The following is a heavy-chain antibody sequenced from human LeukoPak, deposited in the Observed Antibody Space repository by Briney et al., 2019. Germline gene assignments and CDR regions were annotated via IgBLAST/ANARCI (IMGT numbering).Heavy chain of an antibody. CDR1: GFTFVSHA. CDR3: TRGSNSGSFRPDF. CDR2: IRASDGST. J-gene: IGHJ4*02. D-gene: IGHD1-26*01. Sequence: PGRSLKLSGEPSGFTFVSHAISWVRQAPGKGLNRVSGIRASDGSTYYADSVKGRFTSSRDNSKNTLYLQMNSLRAEDTAVYYCTRGSNSGSFRPDFWGQGTLVTVSS. V-gene: IGHV3-23*01.